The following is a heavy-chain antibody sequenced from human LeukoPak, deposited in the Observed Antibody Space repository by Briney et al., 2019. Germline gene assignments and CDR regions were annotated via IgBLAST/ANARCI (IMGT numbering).Heavy chain of an antibody. V-gene: IGHV1-2*04. Sequence: ASVKVSCKASGYTFTGYYMHWVRQAPGQGLEWMGWINPNSGGTNYAQKFQGWVTMTRDTSISTAYMELSRLRSDDTAVYYCARESYCGSTSCQNFDYWGQGTLVTVSS. CDR2: INPNSGGT. D-gene: IGHD2-2*01. J-gene: IGHJ4*02. CDR3: ARESYCGSTSCQNFDY. CDR1: GYTFTGYY.